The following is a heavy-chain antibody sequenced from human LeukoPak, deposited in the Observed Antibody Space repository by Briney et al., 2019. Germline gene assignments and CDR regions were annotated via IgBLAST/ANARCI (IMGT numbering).Heavy chain of an antibody. V-gene: IGHV3-49*03. Sequence: SLRLSCTASGFTFGDYAMSWFRQAPGKGLEGVGFIRSKAYGGTTEYAASVTGRFTISRDDSKSIAYLQMNSLKTEDTAVYYCTRESDTAMGDYYYYMDVWGKGTTVTVSS. J-gene: IGHJ6*03. CDR3: TRESDTAMGDYYYYMDV. CDR1: GFTFGDYA. D-gene: IGHD5-18*01. CDR2: IRSKAYGGTT.